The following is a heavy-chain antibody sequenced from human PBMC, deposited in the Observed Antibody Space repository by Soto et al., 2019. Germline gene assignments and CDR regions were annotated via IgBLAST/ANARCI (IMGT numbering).Heavy chain of an antibody. CDR3: AREDYYDSSGYFPARYYFHY. Sequence: ASVKVSCKASGFTFTSSAVQWVRQAPGQGLEWMGIINPSGGSTSYAQKFQGRVTMTRDTSTSTVYMELSSLRSEDTAVYYCAREDYYDSSGYFPARYYFHYWGQGTLVTVSS. V-gene: IGHV1-46*01. D-gene: IGHD3-22*01. CDR1: GFTFTSSA. J-gene: IGHJ4*02. CDR2: INPSGGST.